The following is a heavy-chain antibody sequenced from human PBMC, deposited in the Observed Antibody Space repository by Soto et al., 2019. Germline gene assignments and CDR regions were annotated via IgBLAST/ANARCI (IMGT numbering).Heavy chain of an antibody. V-gene: IGHV1-18*01. J-gene: IGHJ6*02. CDR2: ISAYNGNT. CDR1: GYTFTSYG. Sequence: ASVKVSCKASGYTFTSYGISWVRQAPGQGLEWMGWISAYNGNTNYAQKLQGRVTMTTDTSTSTAYMELRSLRSDDTAVYYCARCATMVRGPYYYGMDVWGQGTTVTVSS. D-gene: IGHD3-10*01. CDR3: ARCATMVRGPYYYGMDV.